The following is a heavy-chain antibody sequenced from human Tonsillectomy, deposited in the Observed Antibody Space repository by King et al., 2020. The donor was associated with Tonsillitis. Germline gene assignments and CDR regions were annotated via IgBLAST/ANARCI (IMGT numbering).Heavy chain of an antibody. CDR2: ISWDGGNT. J-gene: IGHJ6*02. Sequence: VQLVESGGVVVQPGGSLRLSCAASGFTFDDYTMHWVRQAPGKGLEWVSLISWDGGNTYYAVSVKGRFTISRDNSKSSLYLQMNSLRPEDTALYYCAKDGGNYCGMDFWGQGTTVTVSS. CDR3: AKDGGNYCGMDF. V-gene: IGHV3-43*01. CDR1: GFTFDDYT.